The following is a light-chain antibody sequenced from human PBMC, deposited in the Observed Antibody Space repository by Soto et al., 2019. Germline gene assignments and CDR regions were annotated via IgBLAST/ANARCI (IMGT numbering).Light chain of an antibody. J-gene: IGKJ5*01. CDR3: QQRSNWPPIT. Sequence: IVFTQSPATLSLSPGERATLSCRASQSVSSTNLGWYQQQPRQPPRLLMSGTSNRATGTPDRFSGSGSGTDFTLTISSLEPEDFAVYYCQQRSNWPPITFGQGTRLEIK. CDR2: GTS. CDR1: QSVSSTN. V-gene: IGKV3D-20*02.